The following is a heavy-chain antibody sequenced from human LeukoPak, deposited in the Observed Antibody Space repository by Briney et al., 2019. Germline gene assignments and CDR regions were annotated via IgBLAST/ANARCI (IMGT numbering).Heavy chain of an antibody. V-gene: IGHV1-18*01. CDR1: GYTFTSYG. J-gene: IGHJ6*03. CDR3: ARVRIDYEESQKGVYYYYYMDV. CDR2: ISAYNGNT. Sequence: ASVKVSCKASGYTFTSYGISWVRQAPGQGLEWMGWISAYNGNTNYAQKLQGRVTMTTDTSTSTAYMELRSLRSDDTAVYYCARVRIDYEESQKGVYYYYYMDVWGKGTTVTVSS. D-gene: IGHD4-17*01.